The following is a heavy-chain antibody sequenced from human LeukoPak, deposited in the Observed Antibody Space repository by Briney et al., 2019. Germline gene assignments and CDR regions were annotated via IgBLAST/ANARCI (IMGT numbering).Heavy chain of an antibody. D-gene: IGHD6-13*01. CDR1: GFTFNTYA. J-gene: IGHJ4*02. CDR2: ISVSGGST. CDR3: AKGIAASGTDY. V-gene: IGHV3-23*01. Sequence: PGGSLRLSCAASGFTFNTYAMRWVRQAPGKGLEWVSAISVSGGSTYYADSVKGRFTISRDNSKNTVYLQMNSLRAEDTAVYYCAKGIAASGTDYWGQGILVTVSS.